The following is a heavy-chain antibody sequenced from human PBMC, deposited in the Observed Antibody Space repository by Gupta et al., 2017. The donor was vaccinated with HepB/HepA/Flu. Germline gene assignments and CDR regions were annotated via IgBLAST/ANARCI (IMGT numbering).Heavy chain of an antibody. CDR2: IYPDDSDT. V-gene: IGHV5-51*01. J-gene: IGHJ4*02. CDR3: ARHGRGSERGSPQY. Sequence: EAQRVQSGAEEKKPGESLKISCKGAGYSFTTYWIGSVRQMPGKGLELMGSIYPDDSDTRSSPSFQGQVTISADKSISTAYLQWSSLKASDTAMYYCARHGRGSERGSPQYWGQGTLVTVSS. D-gene: IGHD1-1*01. CDR1: GYSFTTYW.